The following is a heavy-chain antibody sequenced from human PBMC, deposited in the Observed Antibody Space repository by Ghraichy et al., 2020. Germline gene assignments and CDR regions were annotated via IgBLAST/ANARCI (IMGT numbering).Heavy chain of an antibody. CDR3: ARGSSRAVYSSVWLPRDY. CDR1: GFTFSSYV. Sequence: GGSLRLSCAASGFTFSSYVMHWVRQAPGKGLEWVAVISYDGSNKYYRDSVKGRFTISRDISKNTLYLQMNSLRADDTAVYYCARGSSRAVYSSVWLPRDYWGQGTLVTVSS. D-gene: IGHD6-19*01. V-gene: IGHV3-30-3*01. CDR2: ISYDGSNK. J-gene: IGHJ4*02.